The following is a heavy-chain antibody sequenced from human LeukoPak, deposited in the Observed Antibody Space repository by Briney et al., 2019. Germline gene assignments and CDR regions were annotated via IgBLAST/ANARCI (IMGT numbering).Heavy chain of an antibody. V-gene: IGHV3-53*01. J-gene: IGHJ4*02. D-gene: IGHD2-2*02. Sequence: QTGGSLRLSCAASGFTVSSNYMSWVRQAPGKGLEWVSVIYSGRSTYYADSVKGRFTISRDNFKNTLYLQMNSLRAEDTAVYYCASCSSTSCYNPNYFDYWGQGTLVTVSS. CDR1: GFTVSSNY. CDR2: IYSGRST. CDR3: ASCSSTSCYNPNYFDY.